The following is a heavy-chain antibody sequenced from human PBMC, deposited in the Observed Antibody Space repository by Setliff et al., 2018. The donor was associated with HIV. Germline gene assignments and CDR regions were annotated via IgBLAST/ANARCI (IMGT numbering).Heavy chain of an antibody. V-gene: IGHV3-11*01. J-gene: IGHJ6*03. CDR2: ISSSGVST. Sequence: GGSLRLSCSASGFTFSDYYMSWIRQAPGKGLEWVSYISSSGVSTYYADSVKGRFTISRDNSKNTLYLQMNSLRAEDTAAYYCPRARRDASGYWGHFFYYMDVWGKGTTVTVSS. CDR3: PRARRDASGYWGHFFYYMDV. D-gene: IGHD3-22*01. CDR1: GFTFSDYY.